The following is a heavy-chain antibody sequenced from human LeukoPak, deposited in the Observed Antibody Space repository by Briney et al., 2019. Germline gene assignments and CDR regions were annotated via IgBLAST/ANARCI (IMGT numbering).Heavy chain of an antibody. V-gene: IGHV4-59*01. CDR2: IYYSGST. CDR3: ARELLWFGDPAGAFDI. J-gene: IGHJ3*02. CDR1: GGSISSYY. Sequence: PSETLSPTCTVSGGSISSYYWSWIRQPPGKGLECIGYIYYSGSTNYNPSLKSRVTISVDTSKNQFSLKLSSVTAADTAVYYCARELLWFGDPAGAFDIRGQGTMVTVSS. D-gene: IGHD3-10*01.